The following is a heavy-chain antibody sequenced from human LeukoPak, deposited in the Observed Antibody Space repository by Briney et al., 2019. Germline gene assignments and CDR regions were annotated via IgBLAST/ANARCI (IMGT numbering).Heavy chain of an antibody. CDR2: IYTSGST. J-gene: IGHJ3*02. CDR3: ARERRGSYADDAFDI. Sequence: SETLSLTCTVSGGSIGSYYWSWIRQPAGKGLEWIGHIYTSGSTNYNPSLKSRVTMSVDTSKNQFSLKLSSVTAADTAVYYCARERRGSYADDAFDIWGQGTMVTVSS. D-gene: IGHD1-26*01. CDR1: GGSIGSYY. V-gene: IGHV4-4*07.